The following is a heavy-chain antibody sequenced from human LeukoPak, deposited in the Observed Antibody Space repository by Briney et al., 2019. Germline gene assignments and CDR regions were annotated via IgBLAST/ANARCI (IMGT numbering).Heavy chain of an antibody. V-gene: IGHV3-49*04. CDR3: TRDQTPYY. CDR2: IRSNLYGGTP. CDR1: GFTFGDYS. Sequence: GGSLRLSCTASGFTFGDYSMTWVRQAPGKGLEWVGFIRSNLYGGTPEYAASVKGRFTISRDDSNSIAYLEMDSLKTDDTAVYYCTRDQTPYYWGQGTLVTVSS. J-gene: IGHJ4*02.